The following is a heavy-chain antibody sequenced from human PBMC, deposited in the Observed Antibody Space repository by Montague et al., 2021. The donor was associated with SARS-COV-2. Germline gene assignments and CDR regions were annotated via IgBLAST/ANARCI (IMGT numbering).Heavy chain of an antibody. D-gene: IGHD3-3*01. J-gene: IGHJ6*02. CDR1: SGSFSGFY. CDR2: INHTGSA. V-gene: IGHV4-34*01. CDR3: ARGQVTISGVLIFSPAARHLDG. Sequence: SETLSLTCDVYSGSFSGFYWTWIRQSPGTGLGWIGEINHTGSATYNPSLKGRVPLSRDTSKNQFSLKLQSVTTADTAVYYCARGQVTISGVLIFSPAARHLDGWGQGTSVTVSS.